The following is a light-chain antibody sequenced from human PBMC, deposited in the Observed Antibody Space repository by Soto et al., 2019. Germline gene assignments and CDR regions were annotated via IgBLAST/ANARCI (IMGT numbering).Light chain of an antibody. Sequence: EIHLAQSPSCLSASVGDGVTITCRPSQAVPNNMAWYQQKPGKPPKLLIYEESTLHSGVPSRFSGRKSGTQFTLTIDSLQPEDFATYYCQKVKTYPRTFGGGTKVDIK. CDR2: EES. V-gene: IGKV1-9*01. J-gene: IGKJ4*01. CDR3: QKVKTYPRT. CDR1: QAVPNN.